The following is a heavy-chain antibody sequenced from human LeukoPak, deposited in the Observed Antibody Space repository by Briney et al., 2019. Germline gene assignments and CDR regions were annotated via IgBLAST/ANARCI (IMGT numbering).Heavy chain of an antibody. Sequence: SETLSLTCTVSGGSISSYYWSWIRQPPGKGLEWIGYIYYSGSTNYNPSLESRVTISVDTSKNQFSLKLSSVTAADTAVYYCARDYGDYVGWYFDLWGRGTLVTVSS. J-gene: IGHJ2*01. CDR3: ARDYGDYVGWYFDL. CDR2: IYYSGST. D-gene: IGHD4-17*01. V-gene: IGHV4-59*01. CDR1: GGSISSYY.